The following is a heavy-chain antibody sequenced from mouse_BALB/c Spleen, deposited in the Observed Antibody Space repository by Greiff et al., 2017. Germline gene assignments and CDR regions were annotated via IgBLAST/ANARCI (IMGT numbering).Heavy chain of an antibody. J-gene: IGHJ4*01. CDR1: GFTFSSFG. CDR2: ISSGSSTI. Sequence: EVMLVESGGGLVQPGGSRKLSCAASGFTFSSFGMHWVRQAPEKGLEWVAYISSGSSTIYYADTVKGRFTISRDNPKNTLFLQMTSLRSEDTAMYYCSRSLYRYGGYAMDYWGQGTSVTVSS. D-gene: IGHD2-14*01. CDR3: SRSLYRYGGYAMDY. V-gene: IGHV5-17*02.